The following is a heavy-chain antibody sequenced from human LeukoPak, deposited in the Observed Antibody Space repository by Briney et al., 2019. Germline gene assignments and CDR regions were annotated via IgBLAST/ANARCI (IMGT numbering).Heavy chain of an antibody. CDR1: GVSISSSSYL. CDR2: IYYSGSP. Sequence: SETLSLTCTVSGVSISSSSYLWGWIRQPPGSGLEWIGSIYYSGSPYKIPSLKSRVTISVVTSKNQFSLKLTSVNAEDNAVYYCARHGTTYYYDSSVDDAFDIWGQGTMVTVSS. J-gene: IGHJ3*02. V-gene: IGHV4-39*01. CDR3: ARHGTTYYYDSSVDDAFDI. D-gene: IGHD3-22*01.